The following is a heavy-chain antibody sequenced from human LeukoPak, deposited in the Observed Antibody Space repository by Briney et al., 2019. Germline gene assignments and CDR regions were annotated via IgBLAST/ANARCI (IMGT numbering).Heavy chain of an antibody. V-gene: IGHV1-2*02. CDR3: AIGSEPALMDV. Sequence: ASGKLCCKAFGYTFTGYYMNWVREAPGQGLEWMGWINPNSGDTNYAEKSQGRVTMTRDTSISTAYMEQSRLRSDDTAVYYCAIGSEPALMDVWGKGTTVTVSS. J-gene: IGHJ6*03. CDR2: INPNSGDT. D-gene: IGHD1-14*01. CDR1: GYTFTGYY.